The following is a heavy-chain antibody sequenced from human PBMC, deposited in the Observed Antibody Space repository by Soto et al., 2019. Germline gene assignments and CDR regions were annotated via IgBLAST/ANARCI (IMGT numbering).Heavy chain of an antibody. CDR2: ISYDGSNK. D-gene: IGHD5-12*01. Sequence: GGSLRLSCAASGFTFSSYAMHWVRQAPGKGLEWVAVISYDGSNKYYADSVKGRVTMTTDKSTNTVHMELRSLRSGDTAVYYCARTSVAQSEDYFDYWGQGTLVTVSS. CDR3: ARTSVAQSEDYFDY. J-gene: IGHJ4*02. CDR1: GFTFSSYA. V-gene: IGHV3-30-3*01.